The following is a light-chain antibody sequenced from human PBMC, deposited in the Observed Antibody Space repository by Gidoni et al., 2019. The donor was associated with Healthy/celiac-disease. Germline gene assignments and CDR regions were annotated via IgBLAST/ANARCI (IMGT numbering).Light chain of an antibody. CDR3: SSYTSSSTVV. CDR1: SSDVGGYNY. J-gene: IGLJ2*01. Sequence: QSALTQPASLSGSPGQSITISCTGTSSDVGGYNYVSWYQQHPGKAPKLRIYEVSNRPSGVSNRFSGSKSGNTASLTISGLQAEDEADYYCSSYTSSSTVVFGGGTKLTVL. CDR2: EVS. V-gene: IGLV2-14*01.